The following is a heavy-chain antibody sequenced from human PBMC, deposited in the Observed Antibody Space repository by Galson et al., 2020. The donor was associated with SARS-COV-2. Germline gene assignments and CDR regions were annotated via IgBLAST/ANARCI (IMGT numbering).Heavy chain of an antibody. J-gene: IGHJ4*02. CDR1: GYTLTELS. CDR3: ATGWAYYYDSSGRTLDY. Sequence: ASVKVSCKVSGYTLTELSMHWVRQAPGKGLEWMGGFDPEDGETIYAQKFQGRVTMTEDTSTDTAYMELSSLRSEDTAVYYCATGWAYYYDSSGRTLDYWGQGTLVTVSS. D-gene: IGHD3-22*01. CDR2: FDPEDGET. V-gene: IGHV1-24*01.